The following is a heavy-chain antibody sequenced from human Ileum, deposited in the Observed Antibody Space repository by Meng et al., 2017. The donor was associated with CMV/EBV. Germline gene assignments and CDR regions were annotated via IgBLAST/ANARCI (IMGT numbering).Heavy chain of an antibody. D-gene: IGHD3-16*01. CDR3: ARYDYVWGSSDY. Sequence: GGSLRLSCAASGFTVSSNYMSWVRQAPGKGLEWVSVIYSGGTTYYADSVKGRFTISRDNSKDTVSLQMNSLRAEDTAVYYCARYDYVWGSSDYWGQGTLVTVSS. CDR1: GFTVSSNY. V-gene: IGHV3-66*02. CDR2: IYSGGTT. J-gene: IGHJ4*02.